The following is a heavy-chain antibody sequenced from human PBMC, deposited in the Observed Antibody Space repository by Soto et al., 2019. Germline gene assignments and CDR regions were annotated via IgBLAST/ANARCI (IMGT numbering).Heavy chain of an antibody. Sequence: GGSLRLSCAASGFTFSDYYMSWIRQAPGKGLEWVSYISSSGSTIYYADSVKGRFTISRDNAKNSLYLQMNSMRAKDTAVYYCARDSRVVVVAAMDVWGQGTTVTVSS. CDR1: GFTFSDYY. D-gene: IGHD2-15*01. V-gene: IGHV3-11*01. J-gene: IGHJ6*02. CDR2: ISSSGSTI. CDR3: ARDSRVVVVAAMDV.